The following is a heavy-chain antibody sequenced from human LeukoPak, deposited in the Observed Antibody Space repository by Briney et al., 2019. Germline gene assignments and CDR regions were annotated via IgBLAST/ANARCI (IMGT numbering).Heavy chain of an antibody. CDR3: ARQAANYDILTGYSPDNWFDP. J-gene: IGHJ5*02. CDR1: GGSFSGYY. Sequence: SETLSLTCAVYGGSFSGYYWSWIRQPPGKGLEWIGEINHSGSTNYNPSLKSRVTISVDTSKNQFSLKLSSVTAADTAVYYCARQAANYDILTGYSPDNWFDPWGQGTLVTVSS. V-gene: IGHV4-34*01. CDR2: INHSGST. D-gene: IGHD3-9*01.